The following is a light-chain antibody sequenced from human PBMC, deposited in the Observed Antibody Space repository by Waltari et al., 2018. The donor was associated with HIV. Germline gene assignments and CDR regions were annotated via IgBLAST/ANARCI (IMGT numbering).Light chain of an antibody. CDR2: DAS. CDR3: QHYKNLPIT. J-gene: IGKJ5*01. CDR1: QDISNN. Sequence: DIQMTQSPSSLSTSAGDRVTITCQANQDISNNLNWYQQKPGKAPNLLIFDASNLQTGVQSRFSGSGSGTDFTLTISSLQPEDVATYFCQHYKNLPITFGQGTRLEIK. V-gene: IGKV1-33*01.